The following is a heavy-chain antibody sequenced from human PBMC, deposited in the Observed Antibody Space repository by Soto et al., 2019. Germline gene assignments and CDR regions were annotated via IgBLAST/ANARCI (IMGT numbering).Heavy chain of an antibody. J-gene: IGHJ3*01. Sequence: QVQLVESGGGVVQPGRSLRISCAASGFTFSSYGMHWVRQAPGKGLEWVAVIWYDGSNKYYADSVKGRFTISRDNFKNTLYMQMNSRIAKDTAVYYCERGMGLSRDCYSPDVAFDFWGQATMVTVAS. CDR3: ERGMGLSRDCYSPDVAFDF. CDR2: IWYDGSNK. CDR1: GFTFSSYG. V-gene: IGHV3-33*01. D-gene: IGHD2-21*01.